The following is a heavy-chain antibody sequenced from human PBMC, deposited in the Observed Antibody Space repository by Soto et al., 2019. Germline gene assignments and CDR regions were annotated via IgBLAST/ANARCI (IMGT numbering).Heavy chain of an antibody. V-gene: IGHV4-34*01. Sequence: QVQLQQWGAGLLKPSETLSLTCAVYGESFNKYYWSWIRQPPGKGLEWLGEINHRGSTNYDPSLKSRVTISVDTSKNQCSLKLSSVTAADTAVYYCAREVPSGDDAFDIWGQGTMVTVSS. CDR3: AREVPSGDDAFDI. CDR2: INHRGST. CDR1: GESFNKYY. D-gene: IGHD3-10*01. J-gene: IGHJ3*02.